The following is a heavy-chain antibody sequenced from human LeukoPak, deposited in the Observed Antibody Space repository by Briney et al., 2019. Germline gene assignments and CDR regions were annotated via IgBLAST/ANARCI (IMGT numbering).Heavy chain of an antibody. CDR2: IIPIFGTA. CDR1: GGTFSSYA. D-gene: IGHD2-2*01. Sequence: ASVKVSCKASGGTFSSYAISWVRQAPGQGLEWMGGIIPIFGTANYAQKFQGRVTITADESTSTAYMELSSLRSEDTAVYYCAREGCSSTSCNFNWFDPWGQGTLVTVSS. CDR3: AREGCSSTSCNFNWFDP. J-gene: IGHJ5*02. V-gene: IGHV1-69*13.